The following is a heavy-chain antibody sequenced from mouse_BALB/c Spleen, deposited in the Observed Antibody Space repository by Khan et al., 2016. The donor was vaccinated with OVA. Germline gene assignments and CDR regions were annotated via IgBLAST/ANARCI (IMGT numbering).Heavy chain of an antibody. Sequence: EVELVESGGDLVKPGGSLKLSCAASGFSFSNYAMSWVRQPPAKRLEWVASISSGGTTYFPDRVQGRFTISRDNGRNILYLQMSSLRSEDTAMYYCARGYWFTYWGQGTLVTVSA. CDR1: GFSFSNYA. V-gene: IGHV5-6-5*01. CDR3: ARGYWFTY. J-gene: IGHJ3*01. CDR2: ISSGGTT.